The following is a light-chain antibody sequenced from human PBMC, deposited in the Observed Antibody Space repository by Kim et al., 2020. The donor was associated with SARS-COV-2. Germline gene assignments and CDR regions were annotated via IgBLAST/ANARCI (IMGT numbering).Light chain of an antibody. Sequence: QSALTQPPSVSGSPGQSVTISCTGTSSDVGTYNRVSWYQKSPGTAPKVMIYEVSNRPSGVPDRFSGSKSGNTASLTISGLQAEDEAEYYCSSYTSSSTVVFGGGTQLTVL. CDR1: SSDVGTYNR. CDR2: EVS. J-gene: IGLJ2*01. V-gene: IGLV2-18*02. CDR3: SSYTSSSTVV.